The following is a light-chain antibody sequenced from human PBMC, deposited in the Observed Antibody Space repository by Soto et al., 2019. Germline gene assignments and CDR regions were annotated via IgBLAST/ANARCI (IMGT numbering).Light chain of an antibody. V-gene: IGKV3-15*01. CDR2: GAS. Sequence: EIVMTQSPATLSVSPGERASLSCGASQSVSSNLAWYQQKPGQAPRPLIYGASTRVTGIPARFSGGGSGTEFTLTISSLQSEDFAVYYCQQYNNWPGTFGQGTKVDIK. J-gene: IGKJ1*01. CDR3: QQYNNWPGT. CDR1: QSVSSN.